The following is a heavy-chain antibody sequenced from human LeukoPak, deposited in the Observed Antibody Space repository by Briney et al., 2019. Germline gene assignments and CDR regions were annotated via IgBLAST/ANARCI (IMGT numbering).Heavy chain of an antibody. V-gene: IGHV3-74*01. D-gene: IGHD2-15*01. CDR1: GFTFSSYW. CDR3: ARRYCSGGTCYLDY. CDR2: INSDETYT. Sequence: GGSLRLSCAASGFTFSSYWMHWVRQAPGKGLVWVSRINSDETYTSFADSVKGRFTISRDNAKNTLYLQMNSLRAEDTAVYYCARRYCSGGTCYLDYWGQGTLVTVSS. J-gene: IGHJ4*02.